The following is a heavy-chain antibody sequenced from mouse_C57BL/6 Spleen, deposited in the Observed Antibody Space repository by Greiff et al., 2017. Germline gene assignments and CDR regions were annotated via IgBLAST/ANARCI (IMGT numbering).Heavy chain of an antibody. V-gene: IGHV1-64*01. Sequence: VKLQQPGPELVKPGASVKLSCKASGYTFTSYWMHWVKQRPGQGLEWIGMIHPNSGSTNYNETFKSKATLTGDKSSSTAYMQLSSLTSGDSAVYYCARLDGNYEFADWGQGTLVNVSA. D-gene: IGHD2-1*01. CDR1: GYTFTSYW. CDR3: ARLDGNYEFAD. CDR2: IHPNSGST. J-gene: IGHJ3*01.